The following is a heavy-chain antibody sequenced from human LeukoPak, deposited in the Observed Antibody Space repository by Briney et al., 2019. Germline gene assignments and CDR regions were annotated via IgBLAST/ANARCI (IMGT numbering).Heavy chain of an antibody. CDR1: GFTLSTYW. CDR3: ARDGIAAVDFGY. V-gene: IGHV3-74*01. Sequence: TGGSLRLSCAASGFTLSTYWMHWVRQAPGKGLVWVSRVNGDGSSTNYADSVKGRFTISRDNAKNTLYLQMNSLRAEDTAVYYCARDGIAAVDFGYWGQGILVTVSS. J-gene: IGHJ4*02. D-gene: IGHD6-13*01. CDR2: VNGDGSST.